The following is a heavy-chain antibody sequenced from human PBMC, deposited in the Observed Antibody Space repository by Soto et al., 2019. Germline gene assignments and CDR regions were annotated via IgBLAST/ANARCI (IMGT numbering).Heavy chain of an antibody. J-gene: IGHJ3*02. D-gene: IGHD3-10*01. CDR1: GFTVSSNY. Sequence: EVQLVESGGGLVQPGGSLRLSCAASGFTVSSNYMSWVRQDPGKGLEWVSVIYSGGSTYYADSVKGRFTISRHNSKNTLYLQMNSLRAEDTAVYYCAGDSDYYGSGLAFDIWGQGTMVTVSS. CDR3: AGDSDYYGSGLAFDI. CDR2: IYSGGST. V-gene: IGHV3-53*04.